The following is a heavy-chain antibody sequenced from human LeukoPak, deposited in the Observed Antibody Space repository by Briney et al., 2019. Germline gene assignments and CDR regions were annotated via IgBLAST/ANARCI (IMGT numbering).Heavy chain of an antibody. V-gene: IGHV4-4*07. CDR3: ARQQVVTWWPAKLLGYFDY. D-gene: IGHD6-13*01. Sequence: SETLSLTCTVSGGSISSYYWSWIRQPAGKGLEWIGRIYTSGSTNYNPSLKSRVTMSVDTSKNQFSLKLSSVTAADTAVYYCARQQVVTWWPAKLLGYFDYWGQGTLVTVSS. CDR1: GGSISSYY. CDR2: IYTSGST. J-gene: IGHJ4*02.